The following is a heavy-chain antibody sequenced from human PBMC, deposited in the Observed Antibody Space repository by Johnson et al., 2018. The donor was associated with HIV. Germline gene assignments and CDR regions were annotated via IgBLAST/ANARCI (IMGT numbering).Heavy chain of an antibody. J-gene: IGHJ3*02. Sequence: VQLVESGGGVVQSGRSLRLSCAASGFTFSSSGMHWVRQAPAKGLEWVASISGSGRARYYADPVQGRFTVSSEDAKNSLYLQMNSLRAGDTALYYCARAVCRGGRCYSHDALDIWGQGKMVTVSS. CDR3: ARAVCRGGRCYSHDALDI. CDR2: ISGSGRAR. V-gene: IGHV3-48*01. D-gene: IGHD2-15*01. CDR1: GFTFSSSG.